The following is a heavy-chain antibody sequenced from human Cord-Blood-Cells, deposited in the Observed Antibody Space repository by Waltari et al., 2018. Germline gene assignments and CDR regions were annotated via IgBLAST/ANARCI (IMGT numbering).Heavy chain of an antibody. CDR2: IYYSVST. CDR1: GGSISSSSYY. J-gene: IGHJ4*02. Sequence: QLQLQESGPGLVKPSETLSLTCTVSGGSISSSSYYWGWIRQPPGKGLEGIGSIYYSVSTYYNPALKNRFTISVDTSKNQFSLKLSSVTAADTAVYYWARRSGYYTDYWGQGTLVTVSS. CDR3: ARRSGYYTDY. V-gene: IGHV4-39*01. D-gene: IGHD3-3*01.